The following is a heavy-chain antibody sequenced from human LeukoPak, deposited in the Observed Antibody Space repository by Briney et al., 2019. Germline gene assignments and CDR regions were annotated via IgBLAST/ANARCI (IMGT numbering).Heavy chain of an antibody. V-gene: IGHV1-18*01. D-gene: IGHD6-19*01. Sequence: VASVKVSCKASGYTFTSYGISWVRQAPGQGLEWMGWISAYNGNTNYAQKLQGRVTMTTDTSTSTAYMELRSLRSDDTAVYYCARDRAVANIGQMSPFDYCGQGTLVTVSS. CDR3: ARDRAVANIGQMSPFDY. J-gene: IGHJ4*02. CDR2: ISAYNGNT. CDR1: GYTFTSYG.